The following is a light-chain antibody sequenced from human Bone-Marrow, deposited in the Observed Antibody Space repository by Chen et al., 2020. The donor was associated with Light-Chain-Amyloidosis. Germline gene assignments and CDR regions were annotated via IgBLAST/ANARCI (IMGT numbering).Light chain of an antibody. V-gene: IGLV2-14*01. CDR3: SSFTSSSSYV. CDR2: AVS. Sequence: QSALTQPASVSGSPGQSLTISCTGTSGDVGTYNYFSWYQQHPGKAPKVMIYAVSNRPSGVSNRFSGSKSGNTASLTISGLQAEDEADYYCSSFTSSSSYVFGPGTKVTVL. J-gene: IGLJ1*01. CDR1: SGDVGTYNY.